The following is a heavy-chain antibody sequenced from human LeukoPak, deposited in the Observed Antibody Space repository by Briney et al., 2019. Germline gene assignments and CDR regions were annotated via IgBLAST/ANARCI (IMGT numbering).Heavy chain of an antibody. CDR1: GYTFTSCD. J-gene: IGHJ4*02. CDR2: MNPNSGNT. V-gene: IGHV1-8*01. D-gene: IGHD6-13*01. CDR3: ARRRIAAAGRFDY. Sequence: ASVKVSCKASGYTFTSCDINWVRQATGQGLEWMGWMNPNSGNTGYAQKFQGRVTMTRNTSISTAYMELSSLRSEDTAVYYCARRRIAAAGRFDYWGQGTLVTVSS.